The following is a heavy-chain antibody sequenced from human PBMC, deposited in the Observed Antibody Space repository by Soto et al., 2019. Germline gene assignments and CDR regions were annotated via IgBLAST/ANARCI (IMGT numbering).Heavy chain of an antibody. CDR3: ARAPAHYDILPGPYRTGVDY. Sequence: QVQLVQSGAEVKKPGASVKVSCKASGYTFTSYGISWVRQAPGQGLEWMGWISAYNGNTNYAQKLQGRVTMTTDTSTSTAYMELRSLRSDDTDVYYCARAPAHYDILPGPYRTGVDYWGQGTLVTVSS. V-gene: IGHV1-18*01. D-gene: IGHD3-9*01. CDR1: GYTFTSYG. J-gene: IGHJ4*02. CDR2: ISAYNGNT.